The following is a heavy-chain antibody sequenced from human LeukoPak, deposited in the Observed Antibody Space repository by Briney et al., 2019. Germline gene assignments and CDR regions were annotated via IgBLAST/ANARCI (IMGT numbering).Heavy chain of an antibody. CDR2: ISGSGGST. D-gene: IGHD3-10*01. V-gene: IGHV3-23*01. CDR1: GYTFSSYS. J-gene: IGHJ4*02. Sequence: GGSLRLSCAASGYTFSSYSMNWVRQAPGKGLEWVSAISGSGGSTYYADSVKGRFTISRDNSKNTLYLQMNSLRAEDTAVYYCARNGDTMVRGASYYFDYWGQGTLVTVSS. CDR3: ARNGDTMVRGASYYFDY.